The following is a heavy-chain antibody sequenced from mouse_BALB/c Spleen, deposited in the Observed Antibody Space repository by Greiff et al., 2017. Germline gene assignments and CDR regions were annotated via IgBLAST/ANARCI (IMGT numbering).Heavy chain of an antibody. Sequence: QVQLQQPGAELVMPGASVKMSCKASGYTFTDYWMHWVKQRPGQGLEWIGAIDTSDSYTSYNQEFKGKATLTVDESSSTAYMQLSSLTSEDSAVYYCARGFGRAMDYWGQGTSVTVSS. CDR3: ARGFGRAMDY. CDR1: GYTFTDYW. CDR2: IDTSDSYT. V-gene: IGHV1-69*01. J-gene: IGHJ4*01.